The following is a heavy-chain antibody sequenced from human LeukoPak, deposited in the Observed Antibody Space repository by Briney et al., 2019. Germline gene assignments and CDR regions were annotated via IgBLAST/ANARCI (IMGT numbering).Heavy chain of an antibody. D-gene: IGHD2-2*01. Sequence: SQTLSLTCAISGDSVSSNSAAWNWIRQSPSRGLEWLGRTYYRSKWYNDYAVSVKSRITINPDTSKNQFSPQLNSVTPEDTAVYYCARDIVVVPAAHGYYYYYGMDVWGKGTTVTVSS. CDR1: GDSVSSNSAA. V-gene: IGHV6-1*01. J-gene: IGHJ6*04. CDR3: ARDIVVVPAAHGYYYYYGMDV. CDR2: TYYRSKWYN.